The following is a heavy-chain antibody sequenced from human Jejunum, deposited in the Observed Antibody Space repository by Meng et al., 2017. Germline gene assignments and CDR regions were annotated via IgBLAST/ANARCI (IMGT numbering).Heavy chain of an antibody. CDR2: IYYSGAT. CDR1: GASISGADYY. V-gene: IGHV4-30-4*01. D-gene: IGHD3-16*01. Sequence: QVQLQEPCPGLVKPSQTLSLTCTVSGASISGADYYWSWIRQPPGKGLEWIGYIYYSGATYSNPSLKSRATISIDTSKNQFSLRLTSVTAADTAVYYCGREKRRTYYVDYWGQGTLVTVSS. J-gene: IGHJ4*02. CDR3: GREKRRTYYVDY.